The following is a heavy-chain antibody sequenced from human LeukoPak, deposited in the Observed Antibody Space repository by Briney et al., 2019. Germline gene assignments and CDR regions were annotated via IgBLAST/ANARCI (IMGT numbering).Heavy chain of an antibody. CDR2: INPNTGDT. D-gene: IGHD6-19*01. V-gene: IGHV1-2*02. CDR1: QYTFSAYN. Sequence: ASVKVSCKASQYTFSAYNIHWVRQAPGQGLEWMGWINPNTGDTNYAQIFQGRVTMTRDTSIHTAYMELSRLRSEDTAVYYCARDASGWFNWFDPWGQGTQVTVSS. J-gene: IGHJ5*02. CDR3: ARDASGWFNWFDP.